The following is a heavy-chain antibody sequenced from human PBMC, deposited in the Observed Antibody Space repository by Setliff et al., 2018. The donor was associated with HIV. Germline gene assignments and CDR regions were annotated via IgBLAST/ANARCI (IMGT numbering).Heavy chain of an antibody. Sequence: GESLTISCKASGYSFTNYGMGWVRQMPGKGLEWMGIIYPGDSDPRYSPSFQGQVTISADQSISTAYLQWSSLKPSDTAMYYCARRMRYYDSSGYYGHYFDPWGQGTLVTVFS. V-gene: IGHV5-51*01. CDR2: IYPGDSDP. CDR3: ARRMRYYDSSGYYGHYFDP. D-gene: IGHD3-22*01. CDR1: GYSFTNYG. J-gene: IGHJ4*02.